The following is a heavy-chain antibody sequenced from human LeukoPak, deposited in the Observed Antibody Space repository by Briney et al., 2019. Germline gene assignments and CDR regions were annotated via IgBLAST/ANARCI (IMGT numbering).Heavy chain of an antibody. CDR2: IYSGGST. CDR1: GFTVRCNY. CDR3: ARSSGYYLDY. Sequence: GGSLRLSCGTFGFTVRCNYMSWVRQAPGKGLEWVSVIYSGGSTYYADSVKGRSTISRDNSKNTLYLQMNSLRAEDTAVYYCARSSGYYLDYWGQGTLVTVSS. J-gene: IGHJ4*02. V-gene: IGHV3-66*01. D-gene: IGHD3-22*01.